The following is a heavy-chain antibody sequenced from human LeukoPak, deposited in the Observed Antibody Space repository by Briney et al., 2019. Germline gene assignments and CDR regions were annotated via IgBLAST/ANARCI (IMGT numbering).Heavy chain of an antibody. CDR1: GFTFSSYA. V-gene: IGHV3-23*01. CDR3: AKDIYYYDSSGYLSRDAFDI. D-gene: IGHD3-22*01. J-gene: IGHJ3*02. CDR2: ISGSGGST. Sequence: GGSLRLSCAASGFTFSSYAMSWVRQAPGKGLEWVSAISGSGGSTYYADSVKGRFTISRDNSKNTLYLQMNSLGAEDTAVYYCAKDIYYYDSSGYLSRDAFDIWGQGTMVTVSS.